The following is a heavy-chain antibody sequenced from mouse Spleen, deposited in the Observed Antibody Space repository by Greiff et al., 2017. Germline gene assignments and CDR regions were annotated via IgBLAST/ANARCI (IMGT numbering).Heavy chain of an antibody. J-gene: IGHJ1*01. Sequence: EVQLQQSGPELVKPGASVKISCKASGYTFTDYYMNWVKQSHGKSLEWIGDINPNNGGTSYNQKFKGKATLTVDKSSSTAYMELRSLTSEDSAVYYCARSGIRGYFDVWGAGTTVTVSS. CDR2: INPNNGGT. CDR3: ARSGIRGYFDV. V-gene: IGHV1-26*01. D-gene: IGHD1-1*01. CDR1: GYTFTDYY.